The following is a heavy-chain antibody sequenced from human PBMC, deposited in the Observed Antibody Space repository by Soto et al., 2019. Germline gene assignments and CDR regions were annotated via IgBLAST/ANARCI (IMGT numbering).Heavy chain of an antibody. D-gene: IGHD3-10*01. CDR3: ASQGIWPYYYYAVDV. CDR2: ISTYNGDT. J-gene: IGHJ6*02. V-gene: IGHV1-18*01. Sequence: QVQLVQSGPEVRKPGASVKVSCEASGYTFTTSGISWVRQVPGQGLEWMGWISTYNGDTNSAQNFQGRVLMTADTAMATDYMALMGLKSDDRAGYYGASQGIWPYYYYAVDVWGQGTTVTVSS. CDR1: GYTFTTSG.